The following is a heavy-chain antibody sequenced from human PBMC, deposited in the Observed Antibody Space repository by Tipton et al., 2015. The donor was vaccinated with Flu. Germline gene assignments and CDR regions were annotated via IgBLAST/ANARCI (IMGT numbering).Heavy chain of an antibody. CDR1: GGSINSIDDY. CDR2: ISYSGIN. D-gene: IGHD4-11*01. J-gene: IGHJ5*02. V-gene: IGHV4-39*01. CDR3: ARRDYSNYVSDPKNWFDP. Sequence: TLSLTCTVSGGSINSIDDYWGWSRQAPGKGLEWVGMISYSGINYPSPSLKSRLTMSVDMSKNQFSLRLNSVTAADTAVYYCARRDYSNYVSDPKNWFDPWGQGTLVTVSS.